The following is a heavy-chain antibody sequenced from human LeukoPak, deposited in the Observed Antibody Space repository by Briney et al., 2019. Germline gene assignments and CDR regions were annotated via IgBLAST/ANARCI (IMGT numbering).Heavy chain of an antibody. J-gene: IGHJ4*02. CDR2: IIPIFGTA. D-gene: IGHD6-13*01. V-gene: IGHV1-69*01. Sequence: EASVKVSCKASGGTFSSYAISWVRRAPGQGLEWMGGIIPIFGTANYAQKFQGRVTITADESTSTAYMELSSLRSEDTAVYYCARDKAAVYFDYWGQGTLVTVSS. CDR3: ARDKAAVYFDY. CDR1: GGTFSSYA.